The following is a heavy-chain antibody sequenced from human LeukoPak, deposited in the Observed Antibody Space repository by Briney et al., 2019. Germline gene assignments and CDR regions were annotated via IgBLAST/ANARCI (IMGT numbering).Heavy chain of an antibody. V-gene: IGHV3-49*04. J-gene: IGHJ4*02. CDR1: GFTFGDYA. CDR3: TREIAVAGFDY. Sequence: PGGSLRLSCTASGFTFGDYAMSWVRQAPGKGLEWVGFNRSKAYGGTTEYAASVKGRFTISRDDSKSIAYLQMNSLKTEDTAVYYCTREIAVAGFDYWGQGTLVTVSS. CDR2: NRSKAYGGTT. D-gene: IGHD6-19*01.